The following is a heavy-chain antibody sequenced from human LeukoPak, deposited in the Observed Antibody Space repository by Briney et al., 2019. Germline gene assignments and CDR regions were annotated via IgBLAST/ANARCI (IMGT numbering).Heavy chain of an antibody. CDR2: FDPEDGET. CDR3: ARDHQYSSGWYRGAFDI. Sequence: ASVKVSCKVSGYPLSELSMHWVRQAPGKGLEWMGGFDPEDGETIHARKFQGRVTITADKSTSTAYMELSSLRSEDTAVYYCARDHQYSSGWYRGAFDIWGQGTMVTVSS. D-gene: IGHD6-19*01. J-gene: IGHJ3*02. V-gene: IGHV1-24*01. CDR1: GYPLSELS.